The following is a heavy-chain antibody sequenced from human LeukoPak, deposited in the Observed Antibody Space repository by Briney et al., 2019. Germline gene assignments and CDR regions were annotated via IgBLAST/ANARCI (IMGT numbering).Heavy chain of an antibody. CDR2: IYYSGST. V-gene: IGHV4-59*01. CDR1: GGSISSYY. CDR3: ASLLLWPTRFDY. Sequence: SETLSLTCTVSGGSISSYYWSWIRQPPGKGLEWIEYIYYSGSTNYNPSLKSRVTISVDTSKNQFSLKLSSVTAADTAVYYCASLLLWPTRFDYWGQGTLVTVSS. J-gene: IGHJ4*02. D-gene: IGHD3-10*01.